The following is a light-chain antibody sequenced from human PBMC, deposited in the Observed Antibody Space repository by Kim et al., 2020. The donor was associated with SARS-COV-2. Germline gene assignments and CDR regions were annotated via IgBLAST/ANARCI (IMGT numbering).Light chain of an antibody. CDR3: MQGALGYT. CDR1: QSLVRSDGNTY. Sequence: EVVMTQSPLSLPVTLGQPASISCRSSQSLVRSDGNTYLNWYQQRPGQSPKRLIYQVSKRDSGVPDRFSGSGSGTDFTLKISRVEAEDVGIYFYMQGALGYTFGQGTKLEI. J-gene: IGKJ2*01. CDR2: QVS. V-gene: IGKV2-30*02.